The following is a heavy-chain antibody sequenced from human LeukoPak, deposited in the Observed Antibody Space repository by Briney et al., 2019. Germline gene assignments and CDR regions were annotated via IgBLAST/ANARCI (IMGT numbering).Heavy chain of an antibody. J-gene: IGHJ4*02. CDR3: SRGERGYEYCFYN. V-gene: IGHV1-69*05. D-gene: IGHD2/OR15-2a*01. CDR1: GGTFSSHA. CDR2: IIPIFGTT. Sequence: SVKVSCKASGGTFSSHAISWVRQAPGQGLEWVGGIIPIFGTTNYAQKFQGRVTITTDESTSTGYMELRSLRSDGTAVYFLSRGERGYEYCFYNLGQGTLVTVSS.